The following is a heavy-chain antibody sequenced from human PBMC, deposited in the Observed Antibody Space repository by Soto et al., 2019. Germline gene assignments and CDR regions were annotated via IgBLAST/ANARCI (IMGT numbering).Heavy chain of an antibody. D-gene: IGHD1-7*01. CDR3: ARTSSGTREGFDP. J-gene: IGHJ5*02. CDR2: INPNNGNT. Sequence: ASVKVSCEASGYSFTTYDINWVLQATGQGLEWMGWINPNNGNTGYAQKFQGRVTLTRTTSISTAYMELSSLRSDDTAVYYCARTSSGTREGFDPWGQGTLVTVSS. CDR1: GYSFTTYD. V-gene: IGHV1-8*01.